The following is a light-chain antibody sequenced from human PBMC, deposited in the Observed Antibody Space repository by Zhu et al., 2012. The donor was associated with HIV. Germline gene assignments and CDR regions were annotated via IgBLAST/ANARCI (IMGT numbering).Light chain of an antibody. CDR1: GSVRSF. V-gene: IGKV3-20*01. Sequence: IVLTQSPATLSLSPGERATVSCRASGSVRSFLAWYQQKPGQAPRLLIYDTSKRATGIPARFSGSGSGTDFTLTISRLEPEDFAVYYCQQYGSSPLFGQGTKVELK. CDR3: QQYGSSPL. CDR2: DTS. J-gene: IGKJ1*01.